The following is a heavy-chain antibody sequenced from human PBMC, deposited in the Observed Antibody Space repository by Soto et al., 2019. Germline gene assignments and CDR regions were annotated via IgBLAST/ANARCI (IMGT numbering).Heavy chain of an antibody. CDR1: GGSISSSSYY. Sequence: QLQLQESGPGLVKPSETLSLTCTVSGGSISSSSYYWGWIRQPPGKGLERIGSRYYSGSTYYNPSLKSRVTISVGTSMKRCSRKLSSVTAAGTAVYYCARQEMLHDYGDPDAFEIWGQGTMVTVSS. V-gene: IGHV4-39*01. CDR3: ARQEMLHDYGDPDAFEI. CDR2: RYYSGST. J-gene: IGHJ3*02. D-gene: IGHD4-17*01.